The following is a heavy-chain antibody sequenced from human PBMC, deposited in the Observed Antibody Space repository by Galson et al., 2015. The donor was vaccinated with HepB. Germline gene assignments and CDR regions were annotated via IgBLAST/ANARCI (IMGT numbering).Heavy chain of an antibody. D-gene: IGHD6-19*01. J-gene: IGHJ4*02. CDR1: GFTFSSYA. CDR2: ISYDGSNK. CDR3: ARDRIQWLNPKFDY. V-gene: IGHV3-30-3*01. Sequence: SLRLSCAASGFTFSSYAMHWVRQAPGKGLEWVAVISYDGSNKYYADSVKGRFTISRDNSKNTLYLQMNSLRAEDTAVYYCARDRIQWLNPKFDYWGQGTLVTVSS.